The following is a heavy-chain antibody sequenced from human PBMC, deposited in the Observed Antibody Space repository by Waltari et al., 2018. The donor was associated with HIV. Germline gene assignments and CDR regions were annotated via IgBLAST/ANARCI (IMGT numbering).Heavy chain of an antibody. J-gene: IGHJ4*02. CDR2: IRAKAYGGTS. Sequence: VQLVEPGGALVGPGRSLIVSCAGSGFTFGNFAMTWVRQAPGKGLEWVGYIRAKAYGGTSEYAASVKGRFVISRDDSKSIAYLQMNSLKTEDTAIYYCTRGSGRYEYWGQGTMTTVSS. V-gene: IGHV3-49*04. CDR1: GFTFGNFA. D-gene: IGHD1-26*01. CDR3: TRGSGRYEY.